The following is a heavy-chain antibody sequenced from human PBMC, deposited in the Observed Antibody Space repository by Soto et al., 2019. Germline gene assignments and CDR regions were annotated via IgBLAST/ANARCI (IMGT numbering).Heavy chain of an antibody. J-gene: IGHJ4*02. CDR2: ISYDGSNK. Sequence: GGSLRLSCAAPGFTFSSYGMHWVRQAPGKGLEWVAVISYDGSNKYYADSVKGRFTISRDNSKNTLYLQMNSLRAEDTAVYYCAKVRGDGYTYFDYWGQGTLVTVSS. D-gene: IGHD3-10*01. CDR3: AKVRGDGYTYFDY. CDR1: GFTFSSYG. V-gene: IGHV3-30*18.